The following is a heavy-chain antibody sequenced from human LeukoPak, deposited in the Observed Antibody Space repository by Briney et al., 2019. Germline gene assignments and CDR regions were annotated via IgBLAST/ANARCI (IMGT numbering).Heavy chain of an antibody. D-gene: IGHD3-10*01. CDR1: GFTFSNYA. Sequence: GGSLRLSCTASGFTFSNYAMTWVRQAPGKGLEWVSSISGTGGRTYSADSVKGRFTISRDNSKNTLYLQMNSLRAEDTAVYYCARVSGTFGELYWGQGTLVTVSS. J-gene: IGHJ4*02. V-gene: IGHV3-23*01. CDR3: ARVSGTFGELY. CDR2: ISGTGGRT.